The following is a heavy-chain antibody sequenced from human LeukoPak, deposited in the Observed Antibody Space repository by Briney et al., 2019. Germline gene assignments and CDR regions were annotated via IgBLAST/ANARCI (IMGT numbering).Heavy chain of an antibody. Sequence: GGSLRLSCAASGFTFSNYGMHWVRQAPGKGLEWVALIWYDGSNKYYTDSVKGRLTISRDNSKDTLFRQMNGPRAEDTAVYYCAREGPRGNSQFDYWGQGTLVTVSS. CDR2: IWYDGSNK. J-gene: IGHJ4*02. CDR3: AREGPRGNSQFDY. D-gene: IGHD2/OR15-2a*01. CDR1: GFTFSNYG. V-gene: IGHV3-33*01.